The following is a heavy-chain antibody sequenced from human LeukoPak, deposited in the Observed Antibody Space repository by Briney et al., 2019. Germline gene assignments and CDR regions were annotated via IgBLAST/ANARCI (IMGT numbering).Heavy chain of an antibody. CDR2: IYYSGST. CDR1: GGSISSSSYY. V-gene: IGHV4-39*01. J-gene: IGHJ3*02. CDR3: LTAMVTKDAFDI. Sequence: PSETLSLTCTVAGGSISSSSYYWGWIRQPPGKGLEWIGSIYYSGSTYYNPSLECRVTISVDTSKNQFSLKLSSVTAADTAVYYCLTAMVTKDAFDIWGQGTMVTVSS. D-gene: IGHD5-18*01.